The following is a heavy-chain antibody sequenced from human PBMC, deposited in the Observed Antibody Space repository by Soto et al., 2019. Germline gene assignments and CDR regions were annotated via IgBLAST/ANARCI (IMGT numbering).Heavy chain of an antibody. D-gene: IGHD3-3*01. Sequence: SETLSLTCAVYGGSFSCYYWIWIRQPPGKGLEWIGEINHSGSTNYNPSLKSRVTISVDTSKNQFSPKLSSVTAADTAVYYCARDLPYYDFWSGYYIHYGMDVWGQGTTVTVSS. V-gene: IGHV4-34*01. CDR2: INHSGST. CDR1: GGSFSCYY. J-gene: IGHJ6*02. CDR3: ARDLPYYDFWSGYYIHYGMDV.